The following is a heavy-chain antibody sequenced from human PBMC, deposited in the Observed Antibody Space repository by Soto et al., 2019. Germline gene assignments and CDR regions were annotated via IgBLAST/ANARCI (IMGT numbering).Heavy chain of an antibody. CDR3: ARHHVRGRTVAGAAEF. V-gene: IGHV4-34*01. Sequence: SETLSLTCAVYGKSLSGYYWSWIRQPPGKALEWIGEINHSGNTNYNPSLKSRVTISVDTSKNQLFLNLSSVTAADTAMYYCARHHVRGRTVAGAAEFWGQGTLVTVSS. CDR1: GKSLSGYY. CDR2: INHSGNT. J-gene: IGHJ4*02. D-gene: IGHD1-26*01.